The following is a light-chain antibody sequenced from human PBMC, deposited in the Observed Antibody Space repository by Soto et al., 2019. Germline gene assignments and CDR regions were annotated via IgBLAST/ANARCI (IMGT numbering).Light chain of an antibody. V-gene: IGLV1-40*01. CDR3: QSYDSSLV. J-gene: IGLJ2*01. Sequence: QSVLTQSPSVSGAPGQKVTISCTGSSSNIGAGYDVHWYQQLPGTAPKLLIYGNINRPSGVPDRFSGSKSGSSASLAITGLQAKDEADYYCQSYDSSLVFGGGTKLTVL. CDR2: GNI. CDR1: SSNIGAGYD.